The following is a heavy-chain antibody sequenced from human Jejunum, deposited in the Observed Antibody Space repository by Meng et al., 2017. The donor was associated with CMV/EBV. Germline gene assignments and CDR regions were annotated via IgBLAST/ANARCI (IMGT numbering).Heavy chain of an antibody. Sequence: YTFAGHYIPWVRQAPGQGLEWMGWINPDSGGINYAQKFPGRVTMTWDTSINTAYMELGRLTSDDTAVYYCARDLRFLGRCYGMDVWGQGTTVTVSS. CDR2: INPDSGGI. D-gene: IGHD3-3*01. CDR1: YTFAGHY. J-gene: IGHJ6*02. V-gene: IGHV1-2*02. CDR3: ARDLRFLGRCYGMDV.